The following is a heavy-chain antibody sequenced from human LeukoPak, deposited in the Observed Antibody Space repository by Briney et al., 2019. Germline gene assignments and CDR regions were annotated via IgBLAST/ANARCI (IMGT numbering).Heavy chain of an antibody. CDR1: GFTFSDYY. J-gene: IGHJ4*02. Sequence: PRGSLRLSCAASGFTFSDYYMTWIRQAPGKGLEWVSYISSSGSTIYLADSVKGRFTISRDNAQASLYLQMISLRADDTAVYYCARVSGRLERQSDLDYWGQGTLVIVSS. CDR2: ISSSGSTI. CDR3: ARVSGRLERQSDLDY. V-gene: IGHV3-11*04. D-gene: IGHD1-1*01.